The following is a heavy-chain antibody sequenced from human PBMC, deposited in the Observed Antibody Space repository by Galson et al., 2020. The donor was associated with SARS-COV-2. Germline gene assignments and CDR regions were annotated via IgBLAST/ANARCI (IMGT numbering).Heavy chain of an antibody. CDR2: FYYSAST. Sequence: SETLSLTCTVSGGSIRSSNYHWGWIRQPPGKGLEWIGRFYYSASTNYNPSLKSRVTISVDTSKSQFSLKLRSVTAADTAVYYCARRGTSETSIDYWGQGTLVTVSS. CDR1: GGSIRSSNYH. CDR3: ARRGTSETSIDY. J-gene: IGHJ4*02. V-gene: IGHV4-39*01.